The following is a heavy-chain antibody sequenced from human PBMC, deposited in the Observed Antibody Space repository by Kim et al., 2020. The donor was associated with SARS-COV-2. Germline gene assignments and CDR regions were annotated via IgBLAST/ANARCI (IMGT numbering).Heavy chain of an antibody. D-gene: IGHD3-22*01. V-gene: IGHV3-53*04. CDR3: ARVGYYYDSSAYYPYYFDY. CDR1: GFTVSSNY. J-gene: IGHJ4*02. CDR2: IYSGGST. Sequence: GGSLRLSCAASGFTVSSNYMSWVRQAPGKGLEWVSVIYSGGSTYYADSVKGRFTISRHNSKNTLYLQMNSLRAEDTAVYYCARVGYYYDSSAYYPYYFDYWGQGTLVTVSS.